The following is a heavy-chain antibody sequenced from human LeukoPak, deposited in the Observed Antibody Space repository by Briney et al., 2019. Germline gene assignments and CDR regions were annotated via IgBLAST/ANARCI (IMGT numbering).Heavy chain of an antibody. CDR3: ARRFGDYVPFDY. D-gene: IGHD4-17*01. Sequence: KPSETLSLTCTVSGGSISSSSYYWGWIRQPPGKGLEWIGSIYYSGSTYYNPSLKSRVTISVDTSKNQFSLKLSSVTAADTAMYYCARRFGDYVPFDYWGQGTLVTVSS. CDR2: IYYSGST. V-gene: IGHV4-39*01. CDR1: GGSISSSSYY. J-gene: IGHJ4*02.